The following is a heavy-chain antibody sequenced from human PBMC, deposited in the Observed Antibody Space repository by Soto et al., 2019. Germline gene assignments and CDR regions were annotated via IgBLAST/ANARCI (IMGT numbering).Heavy chain of an antibody. V-gene: IGHV1-69*02. D-gene: IGHD5-18*01. CDR3: VQKKVDTAMVNDY. CDR1: GGTFSSYT. Sequence: SVKVSCKASGGTFSSYTISWVRQAPGQGLEWMGRIIPILGIANYAQKFQGRVTITADKSTSTAYMELSSLRSEDTAVYYCVQKKVDTAMVNDYWGQGTLVTVSS. J-gene: IGHJ4*02. CDR2: IIPILGIA.